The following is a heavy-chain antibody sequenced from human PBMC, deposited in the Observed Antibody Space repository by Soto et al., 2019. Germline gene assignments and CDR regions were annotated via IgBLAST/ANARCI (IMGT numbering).Heavy chain of an antibody. CDR2: SICDNT. D-gene: IGHD1-20*01. CDR3: AKRPGKYNEHDFEY. V-gene: IGHV3-23*01. CDR1: GFTFNNHA. Sequence: EVQLLESGGDLVQPGGSLRLSCAASGFTFNNHAMSWVRQAPGKGLEWVSSICDNTYYADSVKGRFTISRDNSKSTLYLQMNSLRAEDTAVYYCAKRPGKYNEHDFEYWGQGTLVTVSS. J-gene: IGHJ4*02.